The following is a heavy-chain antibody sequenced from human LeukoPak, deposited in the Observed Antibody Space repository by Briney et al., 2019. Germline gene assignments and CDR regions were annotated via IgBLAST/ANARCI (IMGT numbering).Heavy chain of an antibody. D-gene: IGHD3-9*01. J-gene: IGHJ4*02. V-gene: IGHV3-33*01. Sequence: GRSLRLSCAPSGFTFSSYGMHWVRQAPGKGLEWVAVIWYDGSNKYYADSVKGRFTISRDNSKNTLYLQINSLRAKDRAVYYCARGKDILTGYYLFDYWGEGTLVTVS. CDR3: ARGKDILTGYYLFDY. CDR1: GFTFSSYG. CDR2: IWYDGSNK.